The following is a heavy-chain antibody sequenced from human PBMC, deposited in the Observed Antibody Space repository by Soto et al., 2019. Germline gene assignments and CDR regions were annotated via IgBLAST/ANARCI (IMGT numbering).Heavy chain of an antibody. D-gene: IGHD1-26*01. CDR3: AKDGASGSYPPYYYFGMDV. J-gene: IGHJ6*02. Sequence: GSLRLSCAASGFTFSSYAMSWVRQAPGKGLEWVSTISGSGGNAYYADSVKGRFSISRDNSRNTLRLQMNSLRADDTAVYYCAKDGASGSYPPYYYFGMDVWGQGTTVTVSS. CDR2: ISGSGGNA. V-gene: IGHV3-23*01. CDR1: GFTFSSYA.